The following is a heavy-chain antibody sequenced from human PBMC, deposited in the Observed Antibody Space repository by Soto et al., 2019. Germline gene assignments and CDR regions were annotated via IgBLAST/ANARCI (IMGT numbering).Heavy chain of an antibody. J-gene: IGHJ4*02. CDR2: ISYDGSNK. Sequence: GVLRLSCTASRFSFPSYGMHWVRQAPGKGLEWLAVISYDGSNKYYADSVKGRFTISRDNSNNTLFLQMNSLRVEDTAVYYCARDLYGGSSRFDYWGQGTLVTVSS. D-gene: IGHD2-15*01. V-gene: IGHV3-30*03. CDR3: ARDLYGGSSRFDY. CDR1: RFSFPSYG.